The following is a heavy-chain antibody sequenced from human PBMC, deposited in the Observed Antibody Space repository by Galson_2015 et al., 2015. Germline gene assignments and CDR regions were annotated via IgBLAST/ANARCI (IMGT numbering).Heavy chain of an antibody. CDR2: IYPGDSDT. J-gene: IGHJ4*02. V-gene: IGHV5-51*01. CDR1: GYSFTSYW. D-gene: IGHD4-17*01. Sequence: QSGAEVKKPGEYLKISCKGSGYSFTSYWIGWVRQMPGKGLEWMGIIYPGDSDTRYSPSFQGQVTISADKSISTAYLQWSSLKASDTAMYYCARQVDCGALNERYFDYWGQGTLVTVSS. CDR3: ARQVDCGALNERYFDY.